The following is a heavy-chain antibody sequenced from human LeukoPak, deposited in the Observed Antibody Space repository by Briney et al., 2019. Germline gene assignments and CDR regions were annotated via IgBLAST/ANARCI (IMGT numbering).Heavy chain of an antibody. J-gene: IGHJ3*02. CDR2: IKSKTDGGTT. Sequence: PGGSLRLSCAASGFTFSNAWMSWVRQAPGKGLEWVGRIKSKTDGGTTDYAAPVKGRFTISRDDSKNTLYLQMNSLKTEDTAVYYCTTGDSSGYYYPLGTAFDIWGQGTMVTVSS. CDR1: GFTFSNAW. V-gene: IGHV3-15*01. CDR3: TTGDSSGYYYPLGTAFDI. D-gene: IGHD3-22*01.